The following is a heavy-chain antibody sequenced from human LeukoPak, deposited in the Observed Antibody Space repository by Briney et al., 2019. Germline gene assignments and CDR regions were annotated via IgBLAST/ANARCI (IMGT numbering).Heavy chain of an antibody. Sequence: GGSLRLSCAASGFTIRNSIMHWVRQRTGKGLEWVSVTPTSGETHYGDSVKGRFTVSRDSATNSLFLQMNSLTDGDTAHYYCAREGYSSGRAPAFDVWGLGTTVTVSS. CDR2: TPTSGET. D-gene: IGHD6-19*01. V-gene: IGHV3-13*04. CDR3: AREGYSSGRAPAFDV. CDR1: GFTIRNSI. J-gene: IGHJ3*01.